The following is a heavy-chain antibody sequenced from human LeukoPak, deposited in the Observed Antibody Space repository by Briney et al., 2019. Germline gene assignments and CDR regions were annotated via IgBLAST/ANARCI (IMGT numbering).Heavy chain of an antibody. D-gene: IGHD6-6*01. V-gene: IGHV1-2*02. CDR3: ARAVEYSSSPSFQH. Sequence: ASVKVSCKASGYTFTGYYMHWVRQAPGQGLEWMGWINPNRGGTNYAQKFQGRVTMTRDTSISTAYMELSRLRSDDTAVYYCARAVEYSSSPSFQHWGQGTLVTVSS. CDR2: INPNRGGT. CDR1: GYTFTGYY. J-gene: IGHJ1*01.